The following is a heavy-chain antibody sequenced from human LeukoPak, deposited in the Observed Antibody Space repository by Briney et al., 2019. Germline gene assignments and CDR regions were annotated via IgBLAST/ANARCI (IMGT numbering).Heavy chain of an antibody. J-gene: IGHJ4*02. CDR3: ARGGDYRGFDY. CDR2: IYDSGST. D-gene: IGHD3-16*01. CDR1: GGSISSGGYY. V-gene: IGHV4-31*03. Sequence: SETLSHTCTVAGGSISSGGYYWSYIRQQPGKDLEWIGYIYDSGSTYYNPSLKTRLFISIDTSKNQFSLKLSSVTAADTAVYYCARGGDYRGFDYWGQGTLVTVSS.